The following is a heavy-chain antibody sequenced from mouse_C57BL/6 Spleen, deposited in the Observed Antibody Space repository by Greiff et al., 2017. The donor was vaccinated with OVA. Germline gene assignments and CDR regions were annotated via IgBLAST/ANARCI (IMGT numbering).Heavy chain of an antibody. CDR2: ISYDGSN. CDR1: GYSITSGYY. D-gene: IGHD2-3*01. CDR3: ARDTDGYYLTFAY. V-gene: IGHV3-6*01. J-gene: IGHJ3*01. Sequence: EVKLVESGPGLVKPSQSLSLTCSVTGYSITSGYYWNWIRQFPGNKLEWMGYISYDGSNNYNPSLKNRISITRDTSKNQFFLKLNSVTTEDTATYYCARDTDGYYLTFAYWGQGTLVTVSA.